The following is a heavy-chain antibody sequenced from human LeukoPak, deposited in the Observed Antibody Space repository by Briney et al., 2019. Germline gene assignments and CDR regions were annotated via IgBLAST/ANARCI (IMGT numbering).Heavy chain of an antibody. CDR2: INPNSGST. J-gene: IGHJ4*02. Sequence: ASVKVSCKASGYTFTDYYIHWVRQAPGQGLEWMGWINPNSGSTNYAQNLQGRVSMTRDTSTSTAHMELSRLRSDDTAVYCCARDYVDNFDSYGYIALDQWGQGTLVIVSS. CDR3: ARDYVDNFDSYGYIALDQ. CDR1: GYTFTDYY. D-gene: IGHD3-22*01. V-gene: IGHV1-2*02.